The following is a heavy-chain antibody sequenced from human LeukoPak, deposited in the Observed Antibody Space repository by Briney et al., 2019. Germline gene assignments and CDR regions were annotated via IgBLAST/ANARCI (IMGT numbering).Heavy chain of an antibody. CDR3: AATYEARRDFDY. V-gene: IGHV1-69*06. D-gene: IGHD5-12*01. Sequence: SSVKVSFMASGGTFSRYAISGVRQAPGQGLDGMGGIIPIFGTANYAQKFQGRVTITADKSTSTAYMELSSLRSEDTAVYYCAATYEARRDFDYWGQGTLVTVSS. J-gene: IGHJ4*02. CDR2: IIPIFGTA. CDR1: GGTFSRYA.